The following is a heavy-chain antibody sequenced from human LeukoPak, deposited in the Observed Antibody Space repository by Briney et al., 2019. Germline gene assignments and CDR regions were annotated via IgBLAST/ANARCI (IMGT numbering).Heavy chain of an antibody. Sequence: GGSLRLSCATSGFTFSNFDLRWVRQSTGEGLEWVSAIGTAGDTYYPDSVKGRFTISRDNAKNSFYLQMDNLGPGDTAVYYCSRGGAPAGYAYDIWGHGTVVTVSS. V-gene: IGHV3-13*01. CDR1: GFTFSNFD. D-gene: IGHD6-13*01. CDR3: SRGGAPAGYAYDI. CDR2: IGTAGDT. J-gene: IGHJ3*02.